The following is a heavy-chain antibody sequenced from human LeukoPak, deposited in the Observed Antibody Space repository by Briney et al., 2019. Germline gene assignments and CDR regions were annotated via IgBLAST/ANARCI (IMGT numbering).Heavy chain of an antibody. V-gene: IGHV3-48*03. J-gene: IGHJ4*02. CDR2: ISSSGSTI. D-gene: IGHD1-7*01. Sequence: GGSLRLSCAASGFTFSSYEMNWVRQAPGKGLEWVSYISSSGSTIYYADSVKGRFTISRGNAKNSLYLQMNSLRAEDTAVYYCATTEGLELNPEGRLDYWGQGTLVTVSS. CDR3: ATTEGLELNPEGRLDY. CDR1: GFTFSSYE.